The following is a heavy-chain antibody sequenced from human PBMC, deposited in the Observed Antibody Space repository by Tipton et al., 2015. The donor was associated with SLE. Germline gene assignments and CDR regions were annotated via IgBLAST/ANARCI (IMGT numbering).Heavy chain of an antibody. Sequence: QVQLVQSGAEVKKPGASVKVSCKASGYTFTDYDINWVRQDTGQGLEWMGWINPNNGATGYTQKFQGRLTLTSHTSISTAFMELSSLTSEDTAVYYGVRIHPKRRLLEWSGWFDPWGQGTLVTVSS. D-gene: IGHD3-3*01. CDR1: GYTFTDYD. V-gene: IGHV1-8*02. CDR3: VRIHPKRRLLEWSGWFDP. CDR2: INPNNGAT. J-gene: IGHJ5*02.